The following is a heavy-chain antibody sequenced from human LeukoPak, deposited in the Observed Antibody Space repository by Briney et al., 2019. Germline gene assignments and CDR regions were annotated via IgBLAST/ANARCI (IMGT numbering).Heavy chain of an antibody. CDR1: GFTFSSYW. CDR2: IKQDGSEK. Sequence: GGSLRLSCAASGFTFSSYWMSWVRQAPGKGLEWVANIKQDGSEKYYVDSVKGRFTISRDNAKNSLYLQMNSLRAEDTAVYYCARVGKVGFGESKWFDPWGQGTLVTVSS. CDR3: ARVGKVGFGESKWFDP. D-gene: IGHD3-10*01. J-gene: IGHJ5*02. V-gene: IGHV3-7*01.